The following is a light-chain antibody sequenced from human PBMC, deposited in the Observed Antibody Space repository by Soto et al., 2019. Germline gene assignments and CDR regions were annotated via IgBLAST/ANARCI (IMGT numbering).Light chain of an antibody. CDR2: DAS. J-gene: IGKJ4*01. CDR1: QTFGDS. V-gene: IGKV3-11*01. Sequence: EIVLTQSPATLSLSPGERVTLSCRASQTFGDSLAWYQHRPGQAPRLLIYDASNTAPGIPDRFSGSGSGTDFTLTISSLEPEDFAVYYCQQRSNWPLTFGGGTKVEIK. CDR3: QQRSNWPLT.